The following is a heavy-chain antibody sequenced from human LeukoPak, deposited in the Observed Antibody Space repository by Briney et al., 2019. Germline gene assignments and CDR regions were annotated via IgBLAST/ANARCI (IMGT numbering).Heavy chain of an antibody. CDR3: ARLSGATITTYYGMDV. J-gene: IGHJ6*02. CDR1: GGSFSRYY. CDR2: IHYSGST. D-gene: IGHD4-11*01. Sequence: PSETLSLTCTVSGGSFSRYYWSWIRQPPGKGLEWIGYIHYSGSTNYNPSLKSRVTISVDTSKNHFSLRLSSVTVVDTAVYYCARLSGATITTYYGMDVWGQGTTVTVS. V-gene: IGHV4-59*01.